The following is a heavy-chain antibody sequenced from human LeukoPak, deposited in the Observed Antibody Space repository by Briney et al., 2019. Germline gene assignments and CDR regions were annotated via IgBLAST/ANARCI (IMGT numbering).Heavy chain of an antibody. D-gene: IGHD6-6*01. V-gene: IGHV3-33*06. J-gene: IGHJ4*02. CDR2: IWYDGSNK. CDR1: GFTFSSYG. Sequence: PGGSLRLSCAASGFTFSSYGMHWVRQAPGKGLEWVAVIWYDGSNKYYADSVKGRFTISRDNSKNTLYLQMNSLRAEDTAVYYCAKDRGIAARSPSCLDYWGQGTLVTVSS. CDR3: AKDRGIAARSPSCLDY.